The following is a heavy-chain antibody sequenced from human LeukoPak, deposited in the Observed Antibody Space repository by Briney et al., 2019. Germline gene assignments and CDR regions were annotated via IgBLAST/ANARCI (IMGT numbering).Heavy chain of an antibody. CDR3: ARVGVEFLDAFDI. D-gene: IGHD3-3*01. J-gene: IGHJ3*02. CDR1: GGSISSYY. Sequence: SETLSLTCTVSGGSISSYYWSWIRQPPGKGLEWIGYIYYSGSTNYNPSLKSRVTISVDTSKNQFSLKLSSVTAADTAVYYCARVGVEFLDAFDIWGQGTIVTVSS. V-gene: IGHV4-59*01. CDR2: IYYSGST.